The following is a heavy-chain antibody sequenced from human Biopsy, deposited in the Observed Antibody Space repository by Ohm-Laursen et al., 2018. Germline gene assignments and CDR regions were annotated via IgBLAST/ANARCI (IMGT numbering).Heavy chain of an antibody. CDR2: IIPTFDTP. V-gene: IGHV1-69*06. D-gene: IGHD3-10*01. CDR1: GGTFSSYV. CDR3: AGGAAKGNPYDH. Sequence: SVKVSCKASGGTFSSYVISWVRQAPGQGLEWMGRIIPTFDTPTYAPDFQGSVTFTADKSTGTAHLDLSRLRSEDTAIYYCAGGAAKGNPYDHWGQGTLVTVSS. J-gene: IGHJ5*02.